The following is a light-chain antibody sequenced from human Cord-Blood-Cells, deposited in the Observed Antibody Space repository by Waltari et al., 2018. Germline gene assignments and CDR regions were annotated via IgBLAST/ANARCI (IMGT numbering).Light chain of an antibody. CDR3: CSYAGSSTWV. V-gene: IGLV2-23*01. CDR2: EGS. CDR1: SGVVGGYTL. Sequence: QLALTKPASVFGLLGHRITISSIGTSGVVGGYTLVPCYQQHPGKAPKRMIYEGSKRPSGVSNRFSGSKSGNTASLTISGLQAEDEADYYCCSYAGSSTWVFGGGTKLTVL. J-gene: IGLJ3*02.